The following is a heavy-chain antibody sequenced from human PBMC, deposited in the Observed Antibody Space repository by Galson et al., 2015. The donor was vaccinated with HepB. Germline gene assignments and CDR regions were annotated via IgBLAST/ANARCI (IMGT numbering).Heavy chain of an antibody. CDR1: GFTFKTHS. Sequence: SLRLSCAASGFTFKTHSMNWVRQAPGKGLEWVSYISSSSSAIYYADSVKGRFTIFRDNAKNSLYLQMNSLRTADTAVYYCVRMGDLSGYSSCWGQGTLVTVSS. J-gene: IGHJ4*02. V-gene: IGHV3-48*04. CDR2: ISSSSSAI. CDR3: VRMGDLSGYSSC. D-gene: IGHD3-22*01.